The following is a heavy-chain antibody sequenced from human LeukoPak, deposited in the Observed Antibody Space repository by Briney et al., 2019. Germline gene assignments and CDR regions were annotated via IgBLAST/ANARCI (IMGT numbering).Heavy chain of an antibody. Sequence: SETLSLTCTVSGGSMFSFHWSWIRLSAGKGLEWIGHIYVSGTTTYNPSLKGRGTMSVNTSKNQVSLRLTSVTAADTAVYYCGRLRFYDSSGSSPGYYVDVWGKGITVIVS. V-gene: IGHV4-4*07. J-gene: IGHJ6*03. CDR1: GGSMFSFH. CDR3: GRLRFYDSSGSSPGYYVDV. CDR2: IYVSGTT. D-gene: IGHD3-22*01.